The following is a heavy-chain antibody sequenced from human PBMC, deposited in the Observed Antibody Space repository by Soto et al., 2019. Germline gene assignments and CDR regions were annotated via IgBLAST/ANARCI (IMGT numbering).Heavy chain of an antibody. Sequence: SVKVSCKASFSTIAKTAMLSLLPAPAQRIEWIGWIVLCSGITDYAQRFQERVTITRNMSTGTAYMEMSSLTFEDTAVYYCAAAPRPYDRGGSVAFFFLWNGDPRNFTYF. D-gene: IGHD3-22*01. J-gene: IGHJ1*01. CDR1: FSTIAKTA. CDR2: IVLCSGIT. V-gene: IGHV1-58*02. CDR3: AAAPRPYDRGGSVAFFFLWNGDPRNFTYF.